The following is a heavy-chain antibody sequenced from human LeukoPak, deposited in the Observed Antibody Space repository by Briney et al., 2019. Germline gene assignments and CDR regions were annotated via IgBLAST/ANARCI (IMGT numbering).Heavy chain of an antibody. CDR2: INHSGST. D-gene: IGHD3-10*01. V-gene: IGHV4-34*01. J-gene: IGHJ6*04. Sequence: KTSETLSLTCAVSGGSLSGYYWSWIRQPPGKGLEWVGEINHSGSTNYNPSLKSRVTISVDTSKNQFSLKLSSVTAADTAVYYCARVSTMVRGVISYYYYGMDVWGKGTTVTVSS. CDR1: GGSLSGYY. CDR3: ARVSTMVRGVISYYYYGMDV.